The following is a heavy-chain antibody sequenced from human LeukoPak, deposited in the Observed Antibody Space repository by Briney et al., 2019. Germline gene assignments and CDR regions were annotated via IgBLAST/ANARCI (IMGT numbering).Heavy chain of an antibody. CDR1: GFIFRNYA. V-gene: IGHV3-23*01. D-gene: IGHD2-21*02. CDR2: ISGDGGST. CDR3: AKGKGSYCDGDCSSRIFDY. Sequence: PGGSLRLSCAPSGFIFRNYAMSWVRQAPGMGLEWVSIISGDGGSTNYADSVKGRFTISRDNSKSTLYLQLNSLRAEDTAIYYCAKGKGSYCDGDCSSRIFDYWGQGTLVSVSS. J-gene: IGHJ4*02.